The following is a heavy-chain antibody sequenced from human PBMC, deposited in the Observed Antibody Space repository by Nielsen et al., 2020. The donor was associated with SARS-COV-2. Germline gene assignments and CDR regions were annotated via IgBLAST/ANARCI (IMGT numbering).Heavy chain of an antibody. CDR2: IYYTGTT. V-gene: IGHV4-4*02. J-gene: IGHJ6*02. Sequence: SETLSLTCAVSGGSISSKNWWSWVRPPPGKGLEWVGEIYYTGTTSYNPSLKSRVSISVDQSKNQFSLNLSSVTAADTAVYYCAREGELLWFGERLNPLYGMDVWGRGTTVTVSS. CDR1: GGSISSKNW. D-gene: IGHD3-10*01. CDR3: AREGELLWFGERLNPLYGMDV.